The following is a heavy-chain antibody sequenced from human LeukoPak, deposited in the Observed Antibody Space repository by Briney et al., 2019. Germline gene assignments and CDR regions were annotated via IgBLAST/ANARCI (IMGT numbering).Heavy chain of an antibody. Sequence: SETLSLTCTVSGGSISSYYWSWIRQPPGKGLEWIGYIYYSGSTNYNPSLKSRVTISVDTSKNQLSLKLSSVTAADTAVYNCVRLNYHGSGSYYFFDYWGQGTLVTVSS. CDR2: IYYSGST. D-gene: IGHD3-10*01. CDR1: GGSISSYY. V-gene: IGHV4-59*01. J-gene: IGHJ4*02. CDR3: VRLNYHGSGSYYFFDY.